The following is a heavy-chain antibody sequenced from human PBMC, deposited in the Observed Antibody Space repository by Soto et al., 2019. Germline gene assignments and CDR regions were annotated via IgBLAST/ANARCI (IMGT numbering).Heavy chain of an antibody. V-gene: IGHV3-15*07. CDR3: TRGNYGAFHH. CDR1: GFTFSAEW. J-gene: IGHJ3*01. CDR2: IKNKPNGETT. Sequence: EVQLVESGGVLIKPGGSLRLSCAASGFTFSAEWMNWVRQAPGKGMEWVGRIKNKPNGETTDYAAPVKARFTISRDDSKSRLYLQRNNLKTDDTAVYYCTRGNYGAFHHWGQGTLVTVSS. D-gene: IGHD1-7*01.